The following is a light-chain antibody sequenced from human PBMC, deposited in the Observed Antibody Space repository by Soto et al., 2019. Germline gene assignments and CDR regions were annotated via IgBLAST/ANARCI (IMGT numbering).Light chain of an antibody. V-gene: IGKV4-1*01. J-gene: IGKJ1*01. CDR1: QSVLYSSNNKNY. CDR2: WAS. Sequence: DIVLTQSPDSLAVSLGERATINCKSSQSVLYSSNNKNYLAWYQQKPGQPPKLLLYWASTREPGVPDRFSGSGSGTDFTLTISSLQAEDVATYYCQHHYSTPRTFGQGTKVEIK. CDR3: QHHYSTPRT.